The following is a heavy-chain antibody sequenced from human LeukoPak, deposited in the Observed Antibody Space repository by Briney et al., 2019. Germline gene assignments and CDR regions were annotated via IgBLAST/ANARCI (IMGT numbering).Heavy chain of an antibody. D-gene: IGHD6-19*01. CDR1: GFLITNNNY. J-gene: IGHJ1*01. V-gene: IGHV4-38-2*02. CDR3: ARNGSSGFFND. Sequence: SETLSLTCSVSGFLITNNNYWGWIRQSPGKGLEWMGSIHHSGNRFESGSTHYNPSFRGRVTVSADPSKNQFSLTLRSVTVADTCVYFCARNGSSGFFNDWSQGTLVTVSS. CDR2: IHHSGNRFESGST.